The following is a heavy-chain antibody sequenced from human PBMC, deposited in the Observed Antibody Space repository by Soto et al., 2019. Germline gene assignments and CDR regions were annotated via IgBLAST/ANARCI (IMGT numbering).Heavy chain of an antibody. Sequence: NPGGSLRLSCAASGFTFSSYSMNWVRQAPGKGLEWVSSISSSSSYIYYADSVKGRFTISRDNAKNSLYLQMNSLRAEDTAVYYCARGLYYYDSSGYYSPWGQGTLVTVSS. D-gene: IGHD3-22*01. CDR2: ISSSSSYI. V-gene: IGHV3-21*01. CDR1: GFTFSSYS. CDR3: ARGLYYYDSSGYYSP. J-gene: IGHJ5*02.